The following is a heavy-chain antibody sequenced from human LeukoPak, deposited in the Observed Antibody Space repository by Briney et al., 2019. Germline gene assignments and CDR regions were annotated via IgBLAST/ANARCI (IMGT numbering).Heavy chain of an antibody. V-gene: IGHV4-38-2*01. D-gene: IGHD2-2*01. CDR2: IYHSGST. CDR3: ARRILYCSSTSCHLWDY. Sequence: SETLSLTCAVSGYSISSGYYWGWIRQPPGKGLEWIGSIYHSGSTYYNPSLKSRVTISVDTSKNQFSLKLSSVTAADTAVYYCARRILYCSSTSCHLWDYWGQGTLVTVSS. J-gene: IGHJ4*02. CDR1: GYSISSGYY.